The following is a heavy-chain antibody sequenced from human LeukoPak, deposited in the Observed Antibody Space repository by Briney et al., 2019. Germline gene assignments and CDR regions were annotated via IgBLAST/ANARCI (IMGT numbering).Heavy chain of an antibody. Sequence: PGGSLRLSCAASGFTFDDYAMHWVRQAPGKGLEWVSLISWDGGSTYYADSVKGRFTISRDNSKNSLYLQMNSLRAEDTALYYCAKDIVVVVADTSSEGYYYGMDVWGQGTTVTVSS. D-gene: IGHD2-15*01. CDR2: ISWDGGST. CDR1: GFTFDDYA. CDR3: AKDIVVVVADTSSEGYYYGMDV. J-gene: IGHJ6*02. V-gene: IGHV3-43D*03.